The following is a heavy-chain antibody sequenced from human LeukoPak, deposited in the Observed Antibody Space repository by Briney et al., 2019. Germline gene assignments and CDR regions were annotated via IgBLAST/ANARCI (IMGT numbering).Heavy chain of an antibody. CDR1: GFAFEDYA. CDR3: AKGSAAVGEDGLDP. J-gene: IGHJ5*02. CDR2: ISWSGTTF. Sequence: PGGSLRLSCEASGFAFEDYAMHWVRQAPGKGLEWISSISWSGTTFDYADSVKGRFTVSRDNAKNALYLEMDSLKTDDTAFYYCAKGSAAVGEDGLDPWGQGTLVTVSS. D-gene: IGHD3-16*01. V-gene: IGHV3-9*01.